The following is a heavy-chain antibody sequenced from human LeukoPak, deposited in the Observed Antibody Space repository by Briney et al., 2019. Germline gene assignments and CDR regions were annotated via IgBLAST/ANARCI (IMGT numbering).Heavy chain of an antibody. Sequence: PGGSLRLSCAASGFTFSSYAMSWVRQAPGKGLEWVSAISGSGGSTYYADSVKGRFTISRDNSKNTLYLQMNSLRAEDTAVYYCAKDVIWFGGLTDTFDYWGQGTLVTVSS. V-gene: IGHV3-23*01. D-gene: IGHD3-10*01. J-gene: IGHJ4*02. CDR2: ISGSGGST. CDR1: GFTFSSYA. CDR3: AKDVIWFGGLTDTFDY.